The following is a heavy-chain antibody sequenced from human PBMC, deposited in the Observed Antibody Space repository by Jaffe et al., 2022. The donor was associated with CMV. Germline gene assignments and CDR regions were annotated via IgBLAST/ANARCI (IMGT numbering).Heavy chain of an antibody. J-gene: IGHJ6*02. V-gene: IGHV3-11*01. CDR3: ARPLTIFGVVIITGYYGMDV. CDR2: ISSSGSTI. D-gene: IGHD3-3*01. Sequence: QVQLVESGGGLVKPGGSLRLSCAASGFTFSDYYMSWIRQAPGKGLEWVSYISSSGSTIYYADSVKGRFTISRDNAKNSLYLQMNSLRAEDTAVYYCARPLTIFGVVIITGYYGMDVWGQGTTVTVSS. CDR1: GFTFSDYY.